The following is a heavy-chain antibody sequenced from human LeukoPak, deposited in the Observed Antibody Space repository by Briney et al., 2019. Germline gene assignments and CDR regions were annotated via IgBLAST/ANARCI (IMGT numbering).Heavy chain of an antibody. V-gene: IGHV4-39*01. D-gene: IGHD3-3*01. CDR3: ARGSNYDFWTGYFDY. CDR2: MYFSGTN. J-gene: IGHJ4*02. CDR1: GASIRSGSFF. Sequence: SETLSLTCSVSGASIRSGSFFWGWIRQPPGKGPEWIGSMYFSGTNYYNPSLKSRVTFSADTSKNQFSLTLSSVTASDTAVYYCARGSNYDFWTGYFDYWGQGALITVTS.